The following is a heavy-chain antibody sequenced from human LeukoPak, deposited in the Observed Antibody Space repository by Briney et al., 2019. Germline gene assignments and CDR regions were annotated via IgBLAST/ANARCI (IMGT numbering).Heavy chain of an antibody. V-gene: IGHV4-4*09. Sequence: SETLSLTCSVSRGFSSSYYWSWIRQPPGKGLEWIGYIYTSGSSNYNPSLKSRVTISVDTSKNQFSLMLSSVTAADTAFYYCARRRTTGTTGYFDYWGQGILVTVSS. D-gene: IGHD1-1*01. CDR1: RGFSSSYY. CDR2: IYTSGSS. J-gene: IGHJ4*02. CDR3: ARRRTTGTTGYFDY.